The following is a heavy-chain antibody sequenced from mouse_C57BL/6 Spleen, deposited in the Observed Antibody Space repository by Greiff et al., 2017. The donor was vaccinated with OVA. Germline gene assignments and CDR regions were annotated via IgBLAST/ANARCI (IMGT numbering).Heavy chain of an antibody. J-gene: IGHJ3*01. D-gene: IGHD2-5*01. CDR1: GYTFTGYW. V-gene: IGHV1-9*01. CDR3: AYSNYGAWFAY. CDR2: LLPGSGST. Sequence: QVQLKQSGAELMKPGASVKLSCKATGYTFTGYWIEWVKQRPGHGLEWIGELLPGSGSTNYNEKFKGKATFTADTSSNTAYMQLSSLTTEDSAIYYCAYSNYGAWFAYWGQGTLVTVSA.